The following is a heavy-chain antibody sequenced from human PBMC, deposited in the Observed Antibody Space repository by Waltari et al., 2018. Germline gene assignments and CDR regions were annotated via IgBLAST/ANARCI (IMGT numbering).Heavy chain of an antibody. CDR3: AREVYDSSGYRGRVYFQH. CDR1: GYSISSGYY. J-gene: IGHJ1*01. CDR2: IYVSGST. D-gene: IGHD3-22*01. Sequence: QVQLQESGPGLVKPSETLSLTCAVSGYSISSGYYWGWIRQPPGKGLEWIGSIYVSGSTYYNPSLKSRVTISVDKSKNQFSLKLSSVTAADTAVYYCAREVYDSSGYRGRVYFQHWGQGTLVTVSS. V-gene: IGHV4-38-2*02.